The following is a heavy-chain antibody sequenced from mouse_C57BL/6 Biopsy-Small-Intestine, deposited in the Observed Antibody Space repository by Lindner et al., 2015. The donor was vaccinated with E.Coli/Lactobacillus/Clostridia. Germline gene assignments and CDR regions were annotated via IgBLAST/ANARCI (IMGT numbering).Heavy chain of an antibody. Sequence: SVKVSCKTSGYIFTTHALNWVRLGPGHSLEWLGWINADTGDTRYSQKFQGRVTITRDTSATTAYMELSSLRYEDTAVYYCARGPFGSGWHFDYWAQGTLVTVSS. CDR1: GYIFTTHA. D-gene: IGHD6-1*01. CDR2: INADTGDT. J-gene: IGHJ2*01. V-gene: IGHV1-7*01. CDR3: ARGPFGSGWHFDY.